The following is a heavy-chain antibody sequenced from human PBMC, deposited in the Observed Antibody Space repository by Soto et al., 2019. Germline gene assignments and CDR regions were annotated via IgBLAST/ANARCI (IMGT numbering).Heavy chain of an antibody. D-gene: IGHD3-9*01. CDR1: GYSFSSYW. CDR3: ARGFYDILTGPFDY. J-gene: IGHJ4*02. CDR2: IYHGDSNT. V-gene: IGHV5-51*01. Sequence: GESLKISCKGSGYSFSSYWIGWVRQMPGKGLEWMGIIYHGDSNTRYSPSLQGQVTISADKSINTAYLQWSSLKASDTAMYYCARGFYDILTGPFDYGGQETRVTV.